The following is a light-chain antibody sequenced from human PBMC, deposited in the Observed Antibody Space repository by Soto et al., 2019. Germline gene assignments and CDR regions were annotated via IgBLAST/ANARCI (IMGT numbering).Light chain of an antibody. CDR1: SGSIASNY. CDR3: QSYDSSNFWV. V-gene: IGLV6-57*04. CDR2: EDN. Sequence: NFMLTQPHSVSGSPGKTVTISCTRSSGSIASNYVQWYQQCPGSAPTTVIYEDNQRPSGVPDRFSGSIDSSSNSASLTISGLKTEDEADYYCQSYDSSNFWVFGGGTKVTVL. J-gene: IGLJ3*02.